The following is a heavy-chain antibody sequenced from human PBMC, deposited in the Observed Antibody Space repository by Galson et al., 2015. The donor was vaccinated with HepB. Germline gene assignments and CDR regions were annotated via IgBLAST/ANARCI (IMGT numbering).Heavy chain of an antibody. CDR3: ARVACTSSSCYYYKDI. D-gene: IGHD2-2*01. Sequence: LRLSCAASGFTFSSYSMDWVRQAPGKGLEWISYISHSTTTMYYADSVKGRFTISRDNAKNSLYLQMNSLGDEDTAVYYCARVACTSSSCYYYKDIWGKGTAVTVSS. J-gene: IGHJ6*03. CDR2: ISHSTTTM. CDR1: GFTFSSYS. V-gene: IGHV3-48*02.